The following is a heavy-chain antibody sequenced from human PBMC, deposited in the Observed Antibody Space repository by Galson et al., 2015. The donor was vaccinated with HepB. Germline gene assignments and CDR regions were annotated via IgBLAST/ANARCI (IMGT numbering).Heavy chain of an antibody. CDR1: GFSLSTSGMC. J-gene: IGHJ6*03. CDR2: IDWDDDK. D-gene: IGHD1-26*01. Sequence: PALVKPTQTLTLTCTLSGFSLSTSGMCVSWIRQPPGKALEWLARIDWDDDKYYSTSLKTRLTISKDTSKNQVVLTMTNMDPVDTATYYCAWISGSYCYYYMDVWGKGTTVTVSS. CDR3: AWISGSYCYYYMDV. V-gene: IGHV2-70*11.